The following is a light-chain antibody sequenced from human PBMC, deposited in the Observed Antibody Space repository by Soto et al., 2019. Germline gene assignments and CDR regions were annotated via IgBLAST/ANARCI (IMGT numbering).Light chain of an antibody. V-gene: IGKV1-33*01. CDR2: DAS. CDR3: QKYDNLQLT. Sequence: DIQMTPSPSSLSASVGDRVTITCQASQDISNYLNWYQQKPGKAPKLLIYDASNLETGVPSRFSGSGSGTDFTFTISILQPEDIATYYCQKYDNLQLTFGGWTKVDI. J-gene: IGKJ4*01. CDR1: QDISNY.